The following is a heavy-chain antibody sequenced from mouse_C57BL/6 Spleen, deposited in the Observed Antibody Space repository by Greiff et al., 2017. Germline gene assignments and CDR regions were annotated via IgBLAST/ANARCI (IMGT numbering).Heavy chain of an antibody. CDR1: GYTFTSYW. D-gene: IGHD2-3*01. CDR3: ARGDGYYEGFAY. Sequence: VQLQQPGAELVRPGSSVKLSCKASGYTFTSYWMHWVKQRTIQGLEWIGNIDPSDSETHYNQQFKDKATLTVAKSSSTAYMQLSILTSDDSAVYYCARGDGYYEGFAYWGQGTLGTVSA. J-gene: IGHJ3*01. V-gene: IGHV1-52*01. CDR2: IDPSDSET.